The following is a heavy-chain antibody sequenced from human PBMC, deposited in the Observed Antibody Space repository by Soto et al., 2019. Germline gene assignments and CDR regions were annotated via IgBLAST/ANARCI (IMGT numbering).Heavy chain of an antibody. CDR1: GGTFSSYA. J-gene: IGHJ5*02. D-gene: IGHD2-15*01. CDR2: IIPIFGTA. Sequence: ASVKVSCKASGGTFSSYAISWVRQAPGQGLEWMGGIIPIFGTANYAQKFQGRVTITADESTSTAYMELSSLRSEDTAVYYCARGLVGCSGGSCYWVEYNWFDPWGQGTLVTVSS. V-gene: IGHV1-69*13. CDR3: ARGLVGCSGGSCYWVEYNWFDP.